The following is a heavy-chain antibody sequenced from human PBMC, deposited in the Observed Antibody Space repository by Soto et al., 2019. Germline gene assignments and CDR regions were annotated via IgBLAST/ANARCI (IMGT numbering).Heavy chain of an antibody. Sequence: GKGLEWVSAISGRGGSTYYADSVKGRFTISRDNSKNTLYLQMNSLRAEDTAVYYCAKDPPDFWRGYYTPHPFDFWGEGTLVTV. CDR2: ISGRGGST. D-gene: IGHD3-3*01. V-gene: IGHV3-23*01. CDR3: AKDPPDFWRGYYTPHPFDF. J-gene: IGHJ4*02.